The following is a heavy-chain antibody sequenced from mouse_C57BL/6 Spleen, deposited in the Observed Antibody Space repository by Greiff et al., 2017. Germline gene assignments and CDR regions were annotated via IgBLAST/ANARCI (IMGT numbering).Heavy chain of an antibody. CDR2: INPNNGGT. D-gene: IGHD2-3*01. Sequence: DVQLQESGPELVKPGASVKIPCKASGYTFTDYNMDWVKQSHGKSLEWIGDINPNNGGTIYNQKFKGKATLTVDKSSSTAYMELRSLTSEDTAVYYCARSRLLYWYFDVWGTGTTVTVSS. CDR1: GYTFTDYN. V-gene: IGHV1-18*01. CDR3: ARSRLLYWYFDV. J-gene: IGHJ1*03.